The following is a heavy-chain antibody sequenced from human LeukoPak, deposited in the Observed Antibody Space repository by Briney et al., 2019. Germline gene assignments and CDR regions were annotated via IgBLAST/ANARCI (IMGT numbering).Heavy chain of an antibody. CDR2: IYPGDSDT. V-gene: IGHV5-51*01. CDR1: GYSFTSYW. CDR3: ARQRDLTIFGTYGYYYYMDV. D-gene: IGHD3-3*01. Sequence: PGESLKISCKCSGYSFTSYWIGWVRQMPGKGLEWMGIIYPGDSDTRYSPSFQGQVTISADKSINTAYLQWSSLKASDTAMYYCARQRDLTIFGTYGYYYYMDVWGKGTTVTVSS. J-gene: IGHJ6*03.